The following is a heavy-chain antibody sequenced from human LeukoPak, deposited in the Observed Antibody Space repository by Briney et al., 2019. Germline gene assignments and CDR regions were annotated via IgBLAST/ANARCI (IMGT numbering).Heavy chain of an antibody. CDR2: ISSSGSTI. CDR1: GFTFSSYE. Sequence: GGSLRLSCAASGFTFSSYEMNWVRQAPGKGLEWVSYISSSGSTIYYADSVKGRFTISRDNAKNSLYLQMNSLRAEDTAVYYCARGIAVAGTVDYWGQGTLVTVSS. V-gene: IGHV3-48*03. J-gene: IGHJ4*02. CDR3: ARGIAVAGTVDY. D-gene: IGHD6-19*01.